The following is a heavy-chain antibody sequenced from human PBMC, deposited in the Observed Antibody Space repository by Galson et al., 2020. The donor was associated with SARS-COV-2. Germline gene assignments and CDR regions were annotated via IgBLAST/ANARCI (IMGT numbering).Heavy chain of an antibody. Sequence: SETLSLTCTVSGGSISSSSYFWGWIRQPPGKGLGWIGSFHYSGSTYYNPSLKSRVTIFVDTSKNQFSLKVTSVTAADTAEYYCARVYSSGYGLYFWGQGILVTVSS. D-gene: IGHD6-19*01. CDR3: ARVYSSGYGLYF. CDR1: GGSISSSSYF. CDR2: FHYSGST. J-gene: IGHJ1*01. V-gene: IGHV4-39*01.